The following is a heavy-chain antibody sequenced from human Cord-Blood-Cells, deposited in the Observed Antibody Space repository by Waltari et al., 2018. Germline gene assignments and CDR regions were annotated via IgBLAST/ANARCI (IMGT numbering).Heavy chain of an antibody. CDR2: ICRGGST. V-gene: IGHV3-53*04. J-gene: IGHJ4*02. D-gene: IGHD3-9*01. CDR3: ARTISRYFDY. Sequence: EVQLVESGGGLVQPGGSLRLSCAASGFTVSSNYMSWVRQAPGKGLEWVSVICRGGSTYYADSVKGRFTISRHNSKNTLYLQMNSLRAEDTAVYYCARTISRYFDYWGQGTLVTVSS. CDR1: GFTVSSNY.